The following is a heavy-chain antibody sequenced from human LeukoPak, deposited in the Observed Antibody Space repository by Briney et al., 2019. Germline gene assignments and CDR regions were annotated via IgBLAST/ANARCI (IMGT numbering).Heavy chain of an antibody. J-gene: IGHJ4*02. Sequence: ASVKVSCKASGYTFTGYYMHWLRQAPGQGLEWMGRINPNSGGTNYAQKFQGRVTMTRDTSISTAYMELSRLRSDDTAVYYCARDRYYYEVATISFDYWGQGTLVTVSS. D-gene: IGHD5-24*01. CDR1: GYTFTGYY. V-gene: IGHV1-2*06. CDR2: INPNSGGT. CDR3: ARDRYYYEVATISFDY.